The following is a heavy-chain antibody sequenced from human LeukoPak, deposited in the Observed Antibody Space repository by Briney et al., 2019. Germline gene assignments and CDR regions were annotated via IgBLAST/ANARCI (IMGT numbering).Heavy chain of an antibody. CDR3: ARDEEGRYYDP. CDR1: GDSVSTNSGS. V-gene: IGHV6-1*01. J-gene: IGHJ4*02. Sequence: SQTLSLTCAISGDSVSTNSGSCNWIRQSPSRGLEWLGRTFYRSKWHNDYAVSVKSRITINADTSKNQFSLQLNSVTPEDTAVYYCARDEEGRYYDPWGQGTLVTVSS. CDR2: TFYRSKWHN. D-gene: IGHD3-22*01.